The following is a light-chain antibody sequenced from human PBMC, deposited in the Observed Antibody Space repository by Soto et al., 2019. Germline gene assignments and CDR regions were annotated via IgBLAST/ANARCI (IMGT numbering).Light chain of an antibody. CDR1: QAVSSIL. CDR2: GAS. J-gene: IGKJ4*01. CDR3: QQHGTSPI. V-gene: IGKV3-20*01. Sequence: EVVLTQSPGTLSLSPEERATLSCRASQAVSSILLAWYQQKPGQAPRLLIYGASSRATGIPDRFSGSGSGTDFTLTVSRLEPEDFAVYYCQQHGTSPIFGGGTKVEIK.